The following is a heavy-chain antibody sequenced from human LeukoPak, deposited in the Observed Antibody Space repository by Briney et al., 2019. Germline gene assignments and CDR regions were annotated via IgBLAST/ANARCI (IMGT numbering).Heavy chain of an antibody. J-gene: IGHJ4*02. CDR3: ARTDTAMEIDY. V-gene: IGHV1-69*05. CDR1: GGTLSSYA. Sequence: SVKVSCKASGGTLSSYAISWVRQAPGQGLEWMGRIIPIFGTANYAQKFQGRVTITTDESTSTAYMELSSLRSEDTAVYYCARTDTAMEIDYWGQGTLVTVSS. CDR2: IIPIFGTA. D-gene: IGHD5-18*01.